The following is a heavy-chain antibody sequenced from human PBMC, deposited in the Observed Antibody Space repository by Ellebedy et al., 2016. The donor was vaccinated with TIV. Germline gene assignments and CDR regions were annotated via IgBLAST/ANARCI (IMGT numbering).Heavy chain of an antibody. J-gene: IGHJ6*02. CDR1: GYTFPSYG. CDR3: ARVLRATSGMDV. D-gene: IGHD4/OR15-4a*01. CDR2: INPDSGGT. Sequence: ASVKVSCKASGYTFPSYGISWVRQAPGQGLEWMGWINPDSGGTNSPQKFQGRVTMTRDTSVNTAYMELSRLQSDDTAVYYCARVLRATSGMDVWGQGTTVTVS. V-gene: IGHV1-2*02.